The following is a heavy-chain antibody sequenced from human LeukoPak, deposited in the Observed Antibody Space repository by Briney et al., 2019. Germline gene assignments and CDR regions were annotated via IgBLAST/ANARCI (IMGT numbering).Heavy chain of an antibody. Sequence: GGSLRLSCAGSGFTFSSYWMSWVRQAPGKGLEWVANIKPDGSEKYYVDSLKGRFTISRDNAKNSLYLQMNSLRAEDTAVYYCARGSGYSSDNWFDPWGEGTLVTVSS. D-gene: IGHD6-19*01. CDR1: GFTFSSYW. J-gene: IGHJ5*02. V-gene: IGHV3-7*04. CDR2: IKPDGSEK. CDR3: ARGSGYSSDNWFDP.